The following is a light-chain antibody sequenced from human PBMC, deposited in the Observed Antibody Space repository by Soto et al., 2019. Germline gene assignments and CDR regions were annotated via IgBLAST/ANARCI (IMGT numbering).Light chain of an antibody. CDR3: QQYNSYPLT. J-gene: IGKJ4*01. CDR2: DAS. Sequence: DIPMTQSPYTLSASVGDRVTITCRASQSVTSWLAWYQQKPGKAPNLLIYDASSLESGVPSRFSGSGSGTEFTLTISSLQPDDFATYYCQQYNSYPLTFGGGTKVEIK. CDR1: QSVTSW. V-gene: IGKV1-5*01.